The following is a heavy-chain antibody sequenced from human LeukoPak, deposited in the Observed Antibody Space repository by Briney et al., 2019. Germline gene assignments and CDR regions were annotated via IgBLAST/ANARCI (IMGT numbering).Heavy chain of an antibody. Sequence: ASVKVSCKASGYTFTSYGISWVRQAPGQGLEWMGWISAYNGNTNYAQKLRGRVTMTTDTSTSTAYMELRSLRSDDTAVYYCARDMTTVYYYYYMDVWGKGTTVTVSS. CDR1: GYTFTSYG. CDR2: ISAYNGNT. V-gene: IGHV1-18*01. D-gene: IGHD4-17*01. CDR3: ARDMTTVYYYYYMDV. J-gene: IGHJ6*03.